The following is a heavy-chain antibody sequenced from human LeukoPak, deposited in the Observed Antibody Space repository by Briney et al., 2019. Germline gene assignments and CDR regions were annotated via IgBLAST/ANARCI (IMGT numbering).Heavy chain of an antibody. J-gene: IGHJ3*02. CDR1: GVTFSGYY. CDR3: ARRPQYYYGSGSYPNAFDI. V-gene: IGHV4-34*01. Sequence: SETLSLTCAVSGVTFSGYYWSWIRQPPGKGLEWIGEIHHSGSTNYNPSLKSRVTISLDTSTNQFSLELSSVTAADTAVYYCARRPQYYYGSGSYPNAFDIWGQGTMVTVSS. CDR2: IHHSGST. D-gene: IGHD3-10*01.